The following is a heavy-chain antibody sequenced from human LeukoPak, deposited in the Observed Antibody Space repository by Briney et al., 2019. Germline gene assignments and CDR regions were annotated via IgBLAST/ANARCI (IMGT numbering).Heavy chain of an antibody. D-gene: IGHD6-19*01. CDR3: ARHYSSSFYYYYYMDV. V-gene: IGHV3-48*03. J-gene: IGHJ6*03. CDR1: GFTFSSYE. Sequence: PGGSLRLSCAASGFTFSSYEMNWVRQAPGKGLEWVSYISSSGSTIYYADSVKGRFTISRDNAKNSLYLQMNSLRAEDTAVYYCARHYSSSFYYYYYMDVWGKGTTVTISS. CDR2: ISSSGSTI.